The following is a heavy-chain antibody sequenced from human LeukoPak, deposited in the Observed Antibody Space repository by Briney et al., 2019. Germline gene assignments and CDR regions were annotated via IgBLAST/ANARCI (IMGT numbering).Heavy chain of an antibody. CDR3: AREPRGPLKDAFDI. Sequence: GGSLRLSCAASGFTFSSYWMSWVRQAPGKGRDWVANIKQDGSEKYYVDSVKGRFTISRDNAKNSLYLQMNSLRAEDTAVYYCAREPRGPLKDAFDIWGQGTMVTVSS. V-gene: IGHV3-7*03. CDR2: IKQDGSEK. J-gene: IGHJ3*02. CDR1: GFTFSSYW.